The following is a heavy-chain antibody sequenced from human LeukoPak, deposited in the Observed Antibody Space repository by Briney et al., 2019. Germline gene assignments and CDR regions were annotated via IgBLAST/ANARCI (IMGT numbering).Heavy chain of an antibody. D-gene: IGHD4-17*01. CDR3: AKGGLRSDWFDS. CDR2: IGVGGDST. V-gene: IGHV3-23*01. J-gene: IGHJ5*01. Sequence: GGSLRLSCAASGFTFSSYVMSWGRQAPGRGLDWVSVIGVGGDSTFHADSVKGRFTISRDNSKNTVYMEMNSLRVEDTAVYYCAKGGLRSDWFDSWGQGTLVTVSS. CDR1: GFTFSSYV.